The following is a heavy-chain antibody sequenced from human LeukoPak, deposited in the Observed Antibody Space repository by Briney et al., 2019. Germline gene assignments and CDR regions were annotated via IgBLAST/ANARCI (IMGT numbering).Heavy chain of an antibody. J-gene: IGHJ4*02. CDR1: GFTFSSYA. D-gene: IGHD3-22*01. Sequence: GGSLRLSCAASGFTFSSYAMSWVRQAPGKGLEWVSAISGSGGSTYYADSVKGRFTISRDSSKTTLHLQMNSLRAEDTAVYYCARGSGYFLDFDYWGQGTLVTVSS. CDR3: ARGSGYFLDFDY. CDR2: ISGSGGST. V-gene: IGHV3-23*01.